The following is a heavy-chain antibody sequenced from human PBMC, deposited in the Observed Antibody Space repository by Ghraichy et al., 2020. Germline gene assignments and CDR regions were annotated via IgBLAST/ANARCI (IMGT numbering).Heavy chain of an antibody. CDR3: ARVRTGYYGDY. CDR1: GFTVSDYS. D-gene: IGHD3-9*01. CDR2: FSSGGYTI. V-gene: IGHV3-48*02. J-gene: IGHJ4*02. Sequence: LSLTCAASGFTVSDYSMSWVRQAPGKGLEWISYFSSGGYTIKYADSVKGRFTITRDNAKNSLYLQMNSLRDEDAAMYYCARVRTGYYGDYWGRGTLVTVSS.